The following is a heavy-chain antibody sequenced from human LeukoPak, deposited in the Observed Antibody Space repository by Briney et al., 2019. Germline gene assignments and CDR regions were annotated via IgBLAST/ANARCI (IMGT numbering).Heavy chain of an antibody. CDR3: ARELNGAFDP. V-gene: IGHV3-11*04. CDR2: MSTSDSPI. D-gene: IGHD1-1*01. CDR1: GFTFSDYY. J-gene: IGHJ5*02. Sequence: PGGSLRLSCAASGFTFSDYYMSWIRQAPGKGLKWVSYMSTSDSPIYYTDSVKGRFTISRDNAKNSLYLQMNSLRASDTAVYYCARELNGAFDPWGQGTLVTVSS.